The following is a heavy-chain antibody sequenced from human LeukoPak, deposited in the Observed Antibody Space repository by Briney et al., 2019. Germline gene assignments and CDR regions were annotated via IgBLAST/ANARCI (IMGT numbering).Heavy chain of an antibody. CDR1: GFTFSSYA. J-gene: IGHJ6*03. D-gene: IGHD2-2*01. CDR2: ISGSGGST. CDR3: ARVVVPAATDYYYYYMDV. Sequence: SGGSLRLSCAASGFTFSSYAMSWVRQAPGKGLEWVSAISGSGGSTYYADSVKGRFTISRDNSKNTLYLQMNSLRVEDTAVYYCARVVVPAATDYYYYYMDVWGKGTTVTVSS. V-gene: IGHV3-23*01.